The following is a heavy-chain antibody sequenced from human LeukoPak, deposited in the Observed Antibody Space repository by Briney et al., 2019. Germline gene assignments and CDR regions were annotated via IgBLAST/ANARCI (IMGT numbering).Heavy chain of an antibody. CDR1: GFTFSIYW. J-gene: IGHJ4*02. D-gene: IGHD4-11*01. V-gene: IGHV3-74*01. CDR2: SNTDGSRK. Sequence: PGGSLRLSCAASGFTFSIYWMHWVRQAPGKGLVWVSRSNTDGSRKNYADSVKGRFTISRDNAKNTLYLQLNSLRAEDTAVYYCERDLNYRIDYWGQGTLVTVSS. CDR3: ERDLNYRIDY.